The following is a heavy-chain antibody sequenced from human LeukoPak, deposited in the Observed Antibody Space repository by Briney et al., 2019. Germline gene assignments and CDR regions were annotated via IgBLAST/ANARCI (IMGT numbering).Heavy chain of an antibody. D-gene: IGHD6-6*01. V-gene: IGHV1-18*01. CDR3: ARDTPSIDEDYYYGMDV. CDR2: ISAYNGNT. CDR1: GYTFTSYG. J-gene: IGHJ6*02. Sequence: ASVKVSCKASGYTFTSYGISWVRQAPGQGLEWMGWISAYNGNTNYAQKLQGRVTMTTDTSTSTAYMELRSLRSDDTAVYYCARDTPSIDEDYYYGMDVWGQGTTVTVS.